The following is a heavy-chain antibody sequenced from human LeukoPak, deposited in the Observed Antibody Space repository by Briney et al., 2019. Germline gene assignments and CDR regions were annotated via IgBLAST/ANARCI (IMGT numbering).Heavy chain of an antibody. CDR1: GDSISSGDYY. D-gene: IGHD3-9*01. CDR3: AREIGYYDILTGYYIPARFDY. V-gene: IGHV4-61*02. J-gene: IGHJ4*02. CDR2: ISSSGST. Sequence: SETLSLTCTVSGDSISSGDYYWSWIRQPAGKGLGWIGCISSSGSTNYNPSLKSRVTISVDTSKNQFSLKLSSVTAADTAVYFCAREIGYYDILTGYYIPARFDYWGQGTLVTVSS.